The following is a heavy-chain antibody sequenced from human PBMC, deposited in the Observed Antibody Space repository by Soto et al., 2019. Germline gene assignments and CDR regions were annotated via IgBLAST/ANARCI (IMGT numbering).Heavy chain of an antibody. Sequence: SQTLSLTCAISGDSVSSNSATWNLIRQSPSRGLEWLGRTYYRSKWYYDYAVSVKSRITINPDTSKNQFSLQLNSVTPEDTAVYYCARDPVTAADYFDYWGTGTLVTGSS. CDR2: TYYRSKWYY. CDR1: GDSVSSNSAT. V-gene: IGHV6-1*01. D-gene: IGHD6-13*01. J-gene: IGHJ4*02. CDR3: ARDPVTAADYFDY.